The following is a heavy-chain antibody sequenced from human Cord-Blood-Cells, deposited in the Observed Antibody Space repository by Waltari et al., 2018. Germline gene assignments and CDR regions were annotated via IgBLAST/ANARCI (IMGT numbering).Heavy chain of an antibody. Sequence: QLQLQESGPGLVKPSETLSLTCPVSGGSISSSSYYWGWIRQPQGKGLVWIGSIYYSGSPYYNPSLKSRVTISVDTSKNQFSLKLSSVTAADTAVYYCARQVESSSSLNYWGQGTLVTVSS. CDR2: IYYSGSP. D-gene: IGHD6-6*01. J-gene: IGHJ4*02. CDR1: GGSISSSSYY. V-gene: IGHV4-39*01. CDR3: ARQVESSSSLNY.